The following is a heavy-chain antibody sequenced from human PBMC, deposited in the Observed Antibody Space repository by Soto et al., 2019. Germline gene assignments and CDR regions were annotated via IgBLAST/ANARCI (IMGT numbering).Heavy chain of an antibody. CDR3: ARQDIVVVPADIPIDY. J-gene: IGHJ4*02. CDR1: GSTFTSYV. Sequence: QVPLVQSGAEVKKPGASVKVSCKASGSTFTSYVISWVRQAPGQGLEWMGWISAYNGNTNYAQKLQGRVTMTTDTATSTAYMELRSLRSDDTAVYYGARQDIVVVPADIPIDYWGEGTMVPVSS. V-gene: IGHV1-18*01. D-gene: IGHD2-2*01. CDR2: ISAYNGNT.